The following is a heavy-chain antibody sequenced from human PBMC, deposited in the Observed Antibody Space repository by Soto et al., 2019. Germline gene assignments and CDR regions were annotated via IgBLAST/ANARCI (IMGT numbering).Heavy chain of an antibody. D-gene: IGHD6-13*01. Sequence: VKLVQSGAEVKKPGASVKVSCKASGYTFASYAMHWVRQAPGQRLEWMGWINAGNGNTKYSQKFQGRVTITRDTSASTAYMELSSLRSEDTAVYYCARDHGPAAGTDYWGQGTLVTVSS. CDR2: INAGNGNT. J-gene: IGHJ4*02. CDR1: GYTFASYA. V-gene: IGHV1-3*01. CDR3: ARDHGPAAGTDY.